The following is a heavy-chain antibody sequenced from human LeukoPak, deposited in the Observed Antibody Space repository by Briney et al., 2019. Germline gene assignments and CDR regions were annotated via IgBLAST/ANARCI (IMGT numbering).Heavy chain of an antibody. Sequence: PSETLSLTCAVYGGSFSDYFWSWIRQPPGKGLEWIGEINQSGSTNYNPSLKSRVTISLDTSKNHFSLNLSSVTAADTAVYFCARDSGSWNNFDYWGQGTLVTVSS. V-gene: IGHV4-34*01. CDR3: ARDSGSWNNFDY. J-gene: IGHJ4*02. CDR1: GGSFSDYF. D-gene: IGHD6-13*01. CDR2: INQSGST.